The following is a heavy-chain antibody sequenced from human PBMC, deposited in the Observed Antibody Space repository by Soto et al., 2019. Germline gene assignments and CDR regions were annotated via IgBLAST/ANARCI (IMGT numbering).Heavy chain of an antibody. Sequence: EVQLVESGGGLVKPGGSLRLSCAASGFTFSNAWMSWVRQAPGKGLEWVGRIKTKTDGGTTDYAAPVKGRFTISRDDSKNTLYLQMNSLKTEEPAVYYCAPGVTSRGMDVWGQGTTVTVSS. V-gene: IGHV3-15*01. CDR3: APGVTSRGMDV. CDR1: GFTFSNAW. J-gene: IGHJ6*02. CDR2: IKTKTDGGTT. D-gene: IGHD2-21*02.